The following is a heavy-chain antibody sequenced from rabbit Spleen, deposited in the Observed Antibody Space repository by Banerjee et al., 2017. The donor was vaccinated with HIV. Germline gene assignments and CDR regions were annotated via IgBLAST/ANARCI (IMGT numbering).Heavy chain of an antibody. Sequence: QSLEESGGDLVKPGASLTLTCTASGVSFSSSSDMGWVRKAPGKGLEWIACIDSGSSGFTYFATWAKGRFTISKTSSTTVTLQMTRLTAADTATYFCARDTSSSFSSYGMDLWGPGTLVTVS. D-gene: IGHD1-1*01. J-gene: IGHJ6*01. V-gene: IGHV1S40*01. CDR3: ARDTSSSFSSYGMDL. CDR2: IDSGSSGFT. CDR1: GVSFSSSSD.